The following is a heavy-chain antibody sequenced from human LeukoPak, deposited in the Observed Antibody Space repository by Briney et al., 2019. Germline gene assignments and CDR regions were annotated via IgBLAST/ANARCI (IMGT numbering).Heavy chain of an antibody. J-gene: IGHJ4*02. CDR3: TTESRIAVAGTPSDY. CDR1: GFTFSSYD. D-gene: IGHD6-19*01. CDR2: IKSKTDGGTT. Sequence: PGGSLRLSCAVSGFTFSSYDMHWVRQAPGKGLEWVGRIKSKTDGGTTDYAAPVKGRFTISRDDSKNTLYLQMNSLKTEDTAVYYCTTESRIAVAGTPSDYWGQGTLVTVSS. V-gene: IGHV3-15*01.